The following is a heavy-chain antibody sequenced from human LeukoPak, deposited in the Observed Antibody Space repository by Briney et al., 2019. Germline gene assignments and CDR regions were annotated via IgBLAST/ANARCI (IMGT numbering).Heavy chain of an antibody. CDR3: ARGRMGWELQYYYYYMDV. CDR2: MNPNSGNT. J-gene: IGHJ6*03. CDR1: GYTFTSYD. V-gene: IGHV1-8*01. Sequence: GASVKVSCRASGYTFTSYDINWVRQATGQGLEWMGWMNPNSGNTGYAQKFQGRVTMTRNTSISTAYMELSSLRSEDTAVYYCARGRMGWELQYYYYYMDVWGKGTTVTISS. D-gene: IGHD1-26*01.